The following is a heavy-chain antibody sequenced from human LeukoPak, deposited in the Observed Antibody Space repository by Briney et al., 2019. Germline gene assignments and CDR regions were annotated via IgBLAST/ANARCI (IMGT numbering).Heavy chain of an antibody. CDR3: ARDIGDSSGPRRYNWFDP. J-gene: IGHJ5*02. Sequence: AAVKVSCKASGYTFTSYGISWVRQAPGQGLEWMGWISAYNGNTNYAQKLQGRVTMTTDTSTSTAYMELSSLRSEDTAVYYCARDIGDSSGPRRYNWFDPWGQGTLVTVSS. CDR2: ISAYNGNT. V-gene: IGHV1-18*01. D-gene: IGHD3-22*01. CDR1: GYTFTSYG.